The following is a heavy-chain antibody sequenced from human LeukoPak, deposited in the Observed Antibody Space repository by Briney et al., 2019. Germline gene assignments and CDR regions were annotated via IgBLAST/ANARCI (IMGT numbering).Heavy chain of an antibody. J-gene: IGHJ5*02. CDR1: GYTFSSHG. CDR3: ARDSSGFYQDYFDP. CDR2: ISAYNDHT. V-gene: IGHV1-18*01. D-gene: IGHD6-19*01. Sequence: ASLKVSCKASGYTFSSHGVAWVRQAPGQGLEWMGWISAYNDHTNYAQKFQDRVTMTTDTSTSTVYMELRSLRSDDTAVYYCARDSSGFYQDYFDPWGQGTLVTVSS.